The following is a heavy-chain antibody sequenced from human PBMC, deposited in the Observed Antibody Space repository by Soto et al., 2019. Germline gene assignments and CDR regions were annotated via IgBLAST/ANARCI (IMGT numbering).Heavy chain of an antibody. CDR2: IYYSGST. V-gene: IGHV4-39*01. J-gene: IGHJ4*02. Sequence: QLQLQESGPGLVKPSETLSLTCTVSGGSISSSSYYWGWIRQPPGKGLEWIGSIYYSGSTYYNPSLTSRVTISVDTSKNQFSLNLSSVTAADTAVYYCARRIAAAQADYWGQGTLVTVSS. CDR3: ARRIAAAQADY. CDR1: GGSISSSSYY. D-gene: IGHD6-13*01.